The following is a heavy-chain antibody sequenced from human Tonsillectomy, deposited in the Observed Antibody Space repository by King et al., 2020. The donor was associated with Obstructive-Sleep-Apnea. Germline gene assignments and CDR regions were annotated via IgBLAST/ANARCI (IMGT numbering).Heavy chain of an antibody. D-gene: IGHD3-22*01. V-gene: IGHV4-59*01. CDR1: DGSISSYY. CDR3: ARGRDLYYDNSGIDY. J-gene: IGHJ4*02. CDR2: IYYSGST. Sequence: QLQESGPRLVKPSETLSLTCTVSDGSISSYYWNWIRQPPGKGLEWIGYIYYSGSTNYNPSLKSRCTISVDTSKNQLSLKLTSVTAADTAVYYCARGRDLYYDNSGIDYWGQGTLVTVSS.